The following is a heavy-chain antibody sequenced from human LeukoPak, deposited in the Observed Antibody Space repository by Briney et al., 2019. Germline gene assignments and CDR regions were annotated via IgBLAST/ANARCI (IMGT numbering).Heavy chain of an antibody. V-gene: IGHV3-7*01. CDR2: IKEDGSEK. CDR3: ARESGGDYYLDY. D-gene: IGHD4-17*01. J-gene: IGHJ4*02. Sequence: GGSLRLSCAASGFGFPAYWMTWVRQAPGKGLEWVANIKEDGSEKYYVDYVKGRFTISRDNAKNSLYLQMNSLKVEDTAVYYCARESGGDYYLDYWGQGTLVTVSS. CDR1: GFGFPAYW.